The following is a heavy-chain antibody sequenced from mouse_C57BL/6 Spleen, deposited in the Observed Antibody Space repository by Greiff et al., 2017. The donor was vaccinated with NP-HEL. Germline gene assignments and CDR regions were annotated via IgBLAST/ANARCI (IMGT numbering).Heavy chain of an antibody. D-gene: IGHD2-5*01. J-gene: IGHJ4*01. CDR1: GFTFSDYG. CDR3: ARPYYSNYVDAMDY. CDR2: ISSGSSTI. V-gene: IGHV5-17*01. Sequence: EVKVVESGGGLVKPGGSLKLSCAASGFTFSDYGMHWVRQAPEKGLEWVAYISSGSSTIYYADTVKGRFTISRDNAKNTLFLQMTSLRSEDTAMYDCARPYYSNYVDAMDYWGQGTSVTVSS.